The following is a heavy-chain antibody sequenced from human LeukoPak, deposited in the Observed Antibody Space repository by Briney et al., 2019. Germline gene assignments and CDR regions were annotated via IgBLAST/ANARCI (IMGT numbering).Heavy chain of an antibody. D-gene: IGHD1/OR15-1a*01. CDR1: GFTFSSYA. J-gene: IGHJ3*02. CDR2: ISSNGGST. CDR3: AREEHGLKFGAFDI. Sequence: PGGSLRLSCAASGFTFSSYAMHWVRQAPGKGLEYVSAISSNGGSTYYANSVKGRFTISRDNSKNTLYLQMGSLRAEDMAVYYCAREEHGLKFGAFDIWGQGTMVTVSS. V-gene: IGHV3-64*01.